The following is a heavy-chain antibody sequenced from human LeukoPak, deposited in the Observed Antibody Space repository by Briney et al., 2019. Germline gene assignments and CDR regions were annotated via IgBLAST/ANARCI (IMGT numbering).Heavy chain of an antibody. CDR1: GGSFSGYY. J-gene: IGHJ4*02. CDR2: INHSGST. Sequence: SETLSLTCAVYGGSFSGYYWSWIRQPPGKGLEWIGEINHSGSTNYNPSLKSRVTISVDTSKNQFSLKLSSVTAADTAVYYCARVFHHYYDSSGYPDYWGQGTLVTVSS. CDR3: ARVFHHYYDSSGYPDY. V-gene: IGHV4-34*01. D-gene: IGHD3-22*01.